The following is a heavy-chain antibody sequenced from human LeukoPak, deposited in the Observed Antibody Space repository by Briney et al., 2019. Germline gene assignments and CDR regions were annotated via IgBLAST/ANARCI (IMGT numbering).Heavy chain of an antibody. D-gene: IGHD1-26*01. CDR3: AKDLGSYGRELDY. V-gene: IGHV3-30*18. CDR2: ISYDGSNK. Sequence: GGSLRLSCAASGFTFSSYGMHWVRQAPGKGLEWVAVISYDGSNKYYADSVKGRFTISRDNSKNTLYLQMNSLRAEDTAVYYCAKDLGSYGRELDYWGQGTLVTVSS. CDR1: GFTFSSYG. J-gene: IGHJ4*02.